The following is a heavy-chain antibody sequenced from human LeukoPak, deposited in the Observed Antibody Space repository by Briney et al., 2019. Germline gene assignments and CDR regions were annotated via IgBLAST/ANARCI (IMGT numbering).Heavy chain of an antibody. V-gene: IGHV3-9*01. CDR3: AKDSSSSWYHYFDY. J-gene: IGHJ4*02. Sequence: GRFLRLSCAASGFTFDDYAMHWVRQAPGKGLEWVSGISWNSGSIGYADSVKGRFTISRDNAKNSLYLQMNSLRAEDTALYYCAKDSSSSWYHYFDYWGQGTLVTVSS. CDR2: ISWNSGSI. D-gene: IGHD6-13*01. CDR1: GFTFDDYA.